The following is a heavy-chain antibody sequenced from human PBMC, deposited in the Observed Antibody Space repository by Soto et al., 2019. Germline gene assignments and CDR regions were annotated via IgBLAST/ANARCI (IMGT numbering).Heavy chain of an antibody. J-gene: IGHJ5*02. V-gene: IGHV1-8*01. D-gene: IGHD3-3*01. Sequence: QVQLVQSGAEVKKPGASVKVSCKASGYTFTSYDINWVRQATGQGLEWMGWMNPNSGNTVYAQKFQGRVTMTRNTSISTAYMELSSLRSEDTAVYYCARGREDFHAGSGPRWMWLAPWGQGTLVTVSS. CDR3: ARGREDFHAGSGPRWMWLAP. CDR2: MNPNSGNT. CDR1: GYTFTSYD.